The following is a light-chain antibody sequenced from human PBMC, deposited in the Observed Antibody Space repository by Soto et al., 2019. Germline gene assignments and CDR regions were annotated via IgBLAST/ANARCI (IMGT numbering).Light chain of an antibody. CDR3: SSYAGSNNV. J-gene: IGLJ1*01. CDR2: EVN. CDR1: SSDVGGYNS. Sequence: QSALTQPPSASGSPGQSVTISCPGTSSDVGGYNSVSWYQQHPGKAPKLMIYEVNKRPSGVPDRFSGSKSGNTTSLTVSGLQAEDEADYYCSSYAGSNNVFGTGTKVTVL. V-gene: IGLV2-8*01.